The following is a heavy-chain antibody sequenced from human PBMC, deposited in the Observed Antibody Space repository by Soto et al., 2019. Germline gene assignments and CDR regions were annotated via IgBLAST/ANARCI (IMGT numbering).Heavy chain of an antibody. CDR1: GFTFNSYG. V-gene: IGHV3-33*01. CDR3: ARIRSLGGDYDYHHYTMDV. CDR2: IWYDGSNK. D-gene: IGHD4-17*01. J-gene: IGHJ6*02. Sequence: QVQLVESGGGVVQPGRSLRLSCAASGFTFNSYGMHWVRQAPGKGLEWVAVIWYDGSNKYYADSVKGRVTISRDNSKTTLYLEMNRLRGEDTAVYYCARIRSLGGDYDYHHYTMDVWGQGTTVTVSS.